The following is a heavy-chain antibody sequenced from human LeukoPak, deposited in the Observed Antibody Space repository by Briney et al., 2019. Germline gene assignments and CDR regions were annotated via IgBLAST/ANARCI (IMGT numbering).Heavy chain of an antibody. CDR2: ISSSGSYI. J-gene: IGHJ4*02. V-gene: IGHV3-21*01. Sequence: GGSLRLSCAASGFTFSSYSMNGDRQAPRKVLKRVSSISSSGSYIYSADSVKGRFTISRDNAKNSLYLQMNSLRAEDTAVYYCARDYGSFAYWGQGTLVTVSS. CDR3: ARDYGSFAY. CDR1: GFTFSSYS. D-gene: IGHD4-17*01.